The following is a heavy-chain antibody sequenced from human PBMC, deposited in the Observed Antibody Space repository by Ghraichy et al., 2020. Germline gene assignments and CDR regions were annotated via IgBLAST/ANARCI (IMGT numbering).Heavy chain of an antibody. CDR3: ARADSSGWYRYYYGMDV. CDR1: GGSISSYY. Sequence: SETLSLTCTVSGGSISSYYWSWIRQPPGKGLEWIGYIYYSGSTNYNPSLKSRVTISVDTSKNQFSLKLSSVTAADTAVYYCARADSSGWYRYYYGMDVWGPGTTVTVSS. V-gene: IGHV4-59*01. D-gene: IGHD6-19*01. CDR2: IYYSGST. J-gene: IGHJ6*02.